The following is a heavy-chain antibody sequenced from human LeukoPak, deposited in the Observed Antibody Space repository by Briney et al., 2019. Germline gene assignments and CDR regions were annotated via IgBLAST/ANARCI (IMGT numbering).Heavy chain of an antibody. V-gene: IGHV4-4*07. D-gene: IGHD6-25*01. CDR2: IYSSGTT. CDR1: GGSISNYY. CDR3: ARVSPVAAAGSSYYCAIDV. Sequence: SDTLSLTCNVSGGSISNYYWTWIRQPAGKGLEWIGRIYSSGTTTYNPSLKSRVAMSVDTSRNQFSLKLNSVTAADTAVYYCARVSPVAAAGSSYYCAIDVWGQGTTVTVSS. J-gene: IGHJ6*02.